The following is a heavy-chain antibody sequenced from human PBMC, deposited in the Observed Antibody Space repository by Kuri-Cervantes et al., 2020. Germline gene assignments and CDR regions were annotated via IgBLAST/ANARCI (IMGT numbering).Heavy chain of an antibody. CDR3: ARHHWGSPLYNWFDP. CDR2: IIPIFGTA. J-gene: IGHJ5*02. Sequence: SVKVSCKASGGTFSSYAISWVRQAPGQGLEWMGGIIPIFGTANYAQKFRGRVTITADKSTSTAYMELSSLRSDDTAVYYCARHHWGSPLYNWFDPWGQGTLVTVSS. CDR1: GGTFSSYA. V-gene: IGHV1-69*06. D-gene: IGHD7-27*01.